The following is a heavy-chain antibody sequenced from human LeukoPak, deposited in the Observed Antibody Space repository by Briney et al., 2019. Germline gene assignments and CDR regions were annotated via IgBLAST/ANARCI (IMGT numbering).Heavy chain of an antibody. J-gene: IGHJ4*02. V-gene: IGHV4-59*03. CDR2: ICDNGNT. D-gene: IGHD5-24*01. CDR1: ACSFSPAH. CDR3: ATGRDPYKTGH. Sequence: PSETLSLTCTFSACSFSPAHWSWIRQPPGKGLEWIGVICDNGNTDYNPSLKSRVTISVDTSKSQFSLKLNSLAAADTAVYYCATGRDPYKTGHWGQGTLVTVSS.